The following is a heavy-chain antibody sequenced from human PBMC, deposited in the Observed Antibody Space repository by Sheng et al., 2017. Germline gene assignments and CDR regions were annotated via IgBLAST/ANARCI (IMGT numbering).Heavy chain of an antibody. D-gene: IGHD3-22*01. J-gene: IGHJ3*02. CDR1: GGSFSGYY. CDR3: ARVTMIVVVITSHDAFDI. V-gene: IGHV4-34*01. CDR2: INHSGST. Sequence: QVQLQQWGAGLLKPSETLSLTCAVYGGSFSGYYWSWIRQPPGKGLEWIGEINHSGSTNYNPSLKSRVTISVDTSKNQFSLKLSSVTAADTAVYYCARVTMIVVVITSHDAFDIWGQGTMVNVSS.